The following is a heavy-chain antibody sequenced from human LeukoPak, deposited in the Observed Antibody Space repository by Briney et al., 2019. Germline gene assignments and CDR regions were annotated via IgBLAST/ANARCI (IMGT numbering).Heavy chain of an antibody. J-gene: IGHJ4*01. CDR3: GRDAVLGSGSIDY. CDR1: GFTFTNHL. D-gene: IGHD3-10*01. Sequence: RGSLRHYCVASGFTFTNHLLHSVRQAPGKGVACMSLIMGDGGETNCADAVRGRFTTSRDNAKNLLYLQMDSLGAEDTAVYYCGRDAVLGSGSIDYWGHGVLVAVSS. CDR2: IMGDGGET. V-gene: IGHV3-74*01.